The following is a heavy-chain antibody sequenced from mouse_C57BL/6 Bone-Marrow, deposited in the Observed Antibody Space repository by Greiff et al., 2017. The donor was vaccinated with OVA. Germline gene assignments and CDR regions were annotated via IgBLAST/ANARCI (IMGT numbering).Heavy chain of an antibody. V-gene: IGHV1-26*01. CDR3: ALYSNYDY. Sequence: VQLQQSGPELVKPGASVKISCKASGYTFTDYYMNWVKQSHGKSLEWIGDINPNNGGTSYNQKFKGKATLTVDKSSSTAYMELRSLTSEDSAVYYCALYSNYDYWGQGTTLTVSS. CDR2: INPNNGGT. CDR1: GYTFTDYY. D-gene: IGHD2-5*01. J-gene: IGHJ2*01.